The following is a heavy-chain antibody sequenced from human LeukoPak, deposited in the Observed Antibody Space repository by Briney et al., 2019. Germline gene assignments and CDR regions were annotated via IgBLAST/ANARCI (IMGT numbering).Heavy chain of an antibody. CDR2: ISWNSGSI. D-gene: IGHD3-22*01. V-gene: IGHV3-9*01. J-gene: IGHJ4*02. CDR1: GFTFDDYA. CDR3: AKVTAAPNYYDSSGYPYYFDY. Sequence: GGSLRLSCAASGFTFDDYAMHWVRQAPGKGLEWVSGISWNSGSIGYADSVKGRFTISRDNAKNTLYLQMNSLRAGDTAVYYCAKVTAAPNYYDSSGYPYYFDYWGQGTLVTVSS.